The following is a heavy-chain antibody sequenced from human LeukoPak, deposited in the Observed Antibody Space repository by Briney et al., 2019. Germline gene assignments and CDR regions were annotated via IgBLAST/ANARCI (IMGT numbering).Heavy chain of an antibody. D-gene: IGHD4-17*01. CDR3: ARHTIASDGARLFDY. V-gene: IGHV4-59*08. CDR1: GGSLTSYY. J-gene: IGHJ4*02. CDR2: IYYSGYN. Sequence: PSETLSLTCTVSGGSLTSYYWAWLRQPPEKGLEWIGYIYYSGYNNYNPSLKSRVSMSVDTSKNQFSLKLTSVTAADTAVYYCARHTIASDGARLFDYWGRETLVTVSS.